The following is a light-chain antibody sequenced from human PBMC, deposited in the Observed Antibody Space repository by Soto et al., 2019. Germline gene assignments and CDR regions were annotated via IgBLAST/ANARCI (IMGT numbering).Light chain of an antibody. J-gene: IGKJ3*01. V-gene: IGKV4-1*01. CDR3: QHYYSSPFT. CDR1: QSVLYTSNNKNY. CDR2: WAS. Sequence: IVMTQSPDSLAVSLGERATINCKSSQSVLYTSNNKNYLAWYQHKPGQPPKLLISWASSRESGVPDRFSGSGSGTDFTLTISSLQGEDVAVYYCQHYYSSPFTFGPGNKVDIK.